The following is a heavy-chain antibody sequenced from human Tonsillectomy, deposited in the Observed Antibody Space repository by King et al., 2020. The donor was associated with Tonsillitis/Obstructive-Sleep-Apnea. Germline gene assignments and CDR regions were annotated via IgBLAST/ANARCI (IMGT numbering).Heavy chain of an antibody. CDR1: GFTFSDYY. Sequence: VQLVESGGGLVKPGESLRLSCAASGFTFSDYYMSWIRQAPGKGLEWVSYISNRGVYTNYADSVKGRFTISRDNAKNTLYLQMNSLRAEDTAVYYCARGGDIAVVPGVMDPDNYYMDVWGTGTTVTVSS. CDR2: ISNRGVYT. J-gene: IGHJ6*03. V-gene: IGHV3-11*05. D-gene: IGHD2-2*01. CDR3: ARGGDIAVVPGVMDPDNYYMDV.